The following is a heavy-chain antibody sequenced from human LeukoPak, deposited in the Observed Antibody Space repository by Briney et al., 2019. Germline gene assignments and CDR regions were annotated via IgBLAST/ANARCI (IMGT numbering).Heavy chain of an antibody. CDR2: INGDESDA. CDR1: GFPFSNYW. V-gene: IGHV3-74*01. Sequence: GGSLRLSXAASGFPFSNYWMHWVRQAPGKGLVWVSHINGDESDANYADSVKGRFTISRDNAKNTLFLQMNSLRAEDTAVYYCAREVGAIDYWGQGTLVTVSS. J-gene: IGHJ4*02. CDR3: AREVGAIDY. D-gene: IGHD1-26*01.